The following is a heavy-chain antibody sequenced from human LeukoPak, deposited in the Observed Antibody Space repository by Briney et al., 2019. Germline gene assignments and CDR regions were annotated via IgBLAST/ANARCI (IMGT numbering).Heavy chain of an antibody. V-gene: IGHV3-48*03. D-gene: IGHD3-16*01. CDR1: GFTFSSYE. CDR2: ISSSGSTI. J-gene: IGHJ6*04. Sequence: GGSLRLSCAASGFTFSSYEMNWVRQAPGKGLEWVSYISSSGSTIYYADSVKGRFTISRDNAKNSLYLQMNSLRAEDTAVYYCASHYGRPYYYYGMDVWGKGTTVTVSS. CDR3: ASHYGRPYYYYGMDV.